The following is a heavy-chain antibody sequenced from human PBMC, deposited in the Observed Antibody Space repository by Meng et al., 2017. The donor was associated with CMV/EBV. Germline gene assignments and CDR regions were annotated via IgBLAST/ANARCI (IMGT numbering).Heavy chain of an antibody. CDR1: GYTLTELS. D-gene: IGHD2-2*01. V-gene: IGHV1-2*02. CDR3: ARQLQFGEYGMDV. Sequence: ASVKVSCKVSGYTLTELSRHWVRQAPGQGLEWMGWINPNSGGTNYAQKFQGRVTMTRDTSISTAYMELSRLRSDDTAVYYCARQLQFGEYGMDVWGQGTTVTVSS. J-gene: IGHJ6*02. CDR2: INPNSGGT.